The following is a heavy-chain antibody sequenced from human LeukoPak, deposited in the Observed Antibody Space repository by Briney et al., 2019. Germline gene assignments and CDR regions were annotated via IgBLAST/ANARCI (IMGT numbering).Heavy chain of an antibody. CDR3: AKSPAYYYDSSSYTRLDY. Sequence: GGSLRLSCAASGFTFSSYAMPWVRQAPGKGLEWVSSISGSGASTYHADSVKGRFTISRDNSKNTLHLQMNSLRAEDTAVYYCAKSPAYYYDSSSYTRLDYWGQGTLVTVSS. D-gene: IGHD3-22*01. CDR1: GFTFSSYA. J-gene: IGHJ4*02. V-gene: IGHV3-23*01. CDR2: ISGSGAST.